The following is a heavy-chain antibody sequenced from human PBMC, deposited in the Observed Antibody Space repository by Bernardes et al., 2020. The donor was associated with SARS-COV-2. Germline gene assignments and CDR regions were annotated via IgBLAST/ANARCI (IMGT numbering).Heavy chain of an antibody. D-gene: IGHD1-1*01. CDR2: IRRKSSGGTP. V-gene: IGHV3-49*04. J-gene: IGHJ4*02. CDR1: GFTFDDYT. Sequence: GGSLRLSCTASGFTFDDYTVTWVRQAPGKGLQWVGSIRRKSSGGTPEYSASAKGRFTFSRDDSQSIAYLQMNSLKVADTGVYYCTRTTGTSPRDVHLDSWGQGTLVTVSS. CDR3: TRTTGTSPRDVHLDS.